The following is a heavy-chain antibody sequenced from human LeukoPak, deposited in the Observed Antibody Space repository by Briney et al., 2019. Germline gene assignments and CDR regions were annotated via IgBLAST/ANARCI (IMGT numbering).Heavy chain of an antibody. CDR2: ISGSGGST. CDR3: AKGPGLSVAGLDY. J-gene: IGHJ4*02. D-gene: IGHD6-19*01. Sequence: PGGSLRLSCAASGFTFSSYAMSWVAQAPGKGLMWVAAISGSGGSTYSADSVKGRFTISRANSKNTLCLQMNSLRGEDTAVYYCAKGPGLSVAGLDYWGQGTLVSVSS. CDR1: GFTFSSYA. V-gene: IGHV3-23*01.